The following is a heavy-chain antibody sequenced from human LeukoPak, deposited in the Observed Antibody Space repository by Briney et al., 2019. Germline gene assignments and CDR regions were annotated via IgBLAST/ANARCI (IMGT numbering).Heavy chain of an antibody. CDR3: ARGLYGSGSYYPDY. D-gene: IGHD3-10*01. CDR2: IYYSGST. CDR1: GGSISSYY. Sequence: PSETLSLTCTVSGGSISSYYWSWIRQPPGKGLEWIGYIYYSGSTNYNPSLKSRVTISVDTSKNQFSLKLSSVTAADTAVYYCARGLYGSGSYYPDYWGQGTLVTVSS. J-gene: IGHJ4*02. V-gene: IGHV4-59*08.